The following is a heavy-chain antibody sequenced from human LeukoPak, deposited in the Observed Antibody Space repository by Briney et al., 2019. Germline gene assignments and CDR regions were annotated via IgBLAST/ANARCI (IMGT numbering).Heavy chain of an antibody. Sequence: ASVKVSCKASGYTFTGYYMHWVRQAPGQGLEWMGWINPNSCGTNYAQKFQGRVTMTRDTSISTAYMELSRLRSDDTAVYYCARGDDSSGYYYDYWGQGTLVTVSS. CDR3: ARGDDSSGYYYDY. V-gene: IGHV1-2*02. D-gene: IGHD3-22*01. CDR1: GYTFTGYY. J-gene: IGHJ4*02. CDR2: INPNSCGT.